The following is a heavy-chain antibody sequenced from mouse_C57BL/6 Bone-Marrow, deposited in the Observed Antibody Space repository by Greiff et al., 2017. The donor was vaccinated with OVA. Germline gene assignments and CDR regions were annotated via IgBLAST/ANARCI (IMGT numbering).Heavy chain of an antibody. Sequence: EVQLQQSGTVLARPGASVKMSCKTSGYTFTSYWMHWVKQRPGQGLEWIGAIDPGNSDTSYNQKFQGKANLTAVTSASTAYMKLSSLTNEDSAVYYWTRSRWLLLNYFDYWGQGTTLTVSS. D-gene: IGHD2-3*01. CDR2: IDPGNSDT. CDR3: TRSRWLLLNYFDY. V-gene: IGHV1-5*01. J-gene: IGHJ2*01. CDR1: GYTFTSYW.